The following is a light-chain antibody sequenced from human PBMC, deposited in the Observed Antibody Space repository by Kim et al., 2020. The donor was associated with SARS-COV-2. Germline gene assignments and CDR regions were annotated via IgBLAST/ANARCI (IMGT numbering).Light chain of an antibody. CDR3: QHRQT. J-gene: IGKJ1*01. Sequence: PSTRSASVGDRVTLTCRASQSVSRWLAWYQQKPGKAPKLLIHDGSNLQSGVPSRFSGSGSGTEFTLTISSLQPDDFAIYYCQHRQTFGQGTKVDIK. V-gene: IGKV1-5*01. CDR1: QSVSRW. CDR2: DGS.